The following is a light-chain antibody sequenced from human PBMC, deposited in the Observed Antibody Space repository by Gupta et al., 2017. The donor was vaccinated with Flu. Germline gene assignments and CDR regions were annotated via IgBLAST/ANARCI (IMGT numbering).Light chain of an antibody. V-gene: IGLV5-45*03. CDR3: MIWYNSAWV. CDR2: YKSDSDN. J-gene: IGLJ3*02. CDR1: SGINVDTYR. Sequence: QAVLTQPSSLSASHGASASLTCTLRSGINVDTYRIYWYQQKPGSPPQYLLRYKSDSDNQQGSGVPSRFSGSKDASANAVILLISGLQSEDEADYYCMIWYNSAWVFGGGTKLTVL.